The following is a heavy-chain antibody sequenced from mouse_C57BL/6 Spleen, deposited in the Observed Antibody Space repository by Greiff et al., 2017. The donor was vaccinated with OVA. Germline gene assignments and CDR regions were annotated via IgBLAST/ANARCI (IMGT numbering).Heavy chain of an antibody. CDR2: IYPGNSDT. CDR1: GYTFTSYW. Sequence: VQLQQSGTVLARPGASVKMSCKTSGYTFTSYWMHWVKQRPGQGLEWIGAIYPGNSDTSYNQKFKGKAKLTAVTSASTAYMELSSLTNEDSAVYYCTQYYYGSSPWFAYWGQGTLVTVSA. V-gene: IGHV1-5*01. J-gene: IGHJ3*01. CDR3: TQYYYGSSPWFAY. D-gene: IGHD1-1*01.